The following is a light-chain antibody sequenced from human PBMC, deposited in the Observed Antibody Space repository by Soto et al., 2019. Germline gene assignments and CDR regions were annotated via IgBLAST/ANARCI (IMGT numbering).Light chain of an antibody. CDR1: RSGIGAYNY. CDR3: TPYTGTNTYD. CDR2: DVS. Sequence: QSALTQPAFVSGSPGQSITISCTGTRSGIGAYNYVSWYQQHPGKAPKLIIFDVSRRPSGIANRFPGSMSGNTASLTISGLQAEDECDYFCTPYTGTNTYDFGTGTKVTVL. V-gene: IGLV2-14*01. J-gene: IGLJ1*01.